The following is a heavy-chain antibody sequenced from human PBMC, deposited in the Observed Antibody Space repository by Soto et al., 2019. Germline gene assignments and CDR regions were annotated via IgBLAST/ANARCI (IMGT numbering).Heavy chain of an antibody. CDR2: INSDGSST. V-gene: IGHV3-74*01. CDR1: GFTFSSYW. D-gene: IGHD3-22*01. Sequence: GGSLRLSCAASGFTFSSYWMHWVRQAPGKGLVWVSRINSDGSSTSYADSVKGRFAISRDNAKNTLYLQMNSLRAEDTAVYYCARDVDDSSGLIDYWGQGTLVTVSS. J-gene: IGHJ4*02. CDR3: ARDVDDSSGLIDY.